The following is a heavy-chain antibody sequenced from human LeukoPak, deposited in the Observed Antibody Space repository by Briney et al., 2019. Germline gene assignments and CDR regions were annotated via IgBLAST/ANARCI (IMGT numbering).Heavy chain of an antibody. CDR1: GFTFSDYA. D-gene: IGHD5-12*01. Sequence: GGSLKLSCAASGFTFSDYAMGWVRQVPGKGLEWMSTISGDGGSTYYADSVKGRFTISRDDSTHTLFLEMNSLRAEDTALYYCATDRGYAGYGTFDYWGQGTLVTVSS. V-gene: IGHV3-23*01. J-gene: IGHJ4*02. CDR3: ATDRGYAGYGTFDY. CDR2: ISGDGGST.